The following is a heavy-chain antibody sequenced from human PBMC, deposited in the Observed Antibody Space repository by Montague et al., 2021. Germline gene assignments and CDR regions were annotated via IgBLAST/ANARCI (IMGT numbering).Heavy chain of an antibody. D-gene: IGHD2-21*01. J-gene: IGHJ4*02. CDR3: ARDQGQGYCGGDRYVGLDY. V-gene: IGHV3-7*01. Sequence: SLRLSCAASGFTFSNYWMSWVRQAPGKGLEWVANIKQDGSEKHYVDSVKGRFTISRDNAKNSLYLQMNSLRAEDTAVYFCARDQGQGYCGGDRYVGLDYWGQGTLVTVSS. CDR1: GFTFSNYW. CDR2: IKQDGSEK.